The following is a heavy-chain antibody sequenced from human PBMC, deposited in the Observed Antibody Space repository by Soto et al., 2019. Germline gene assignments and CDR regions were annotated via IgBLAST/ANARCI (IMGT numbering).Heavy chain of an antibody. CDR1: GLTFRKYV. J-gene: IGHJ4*02. Sequence: GGSLRLSCTASGLTFRKYVMSWVRQAPGKGLEWVSSISDSGDNTQYADSVKGRFTISRDNSKNTLYLQMYSLRDEDTAVYYCAKTGPGSSYGYYFDSWGQGTMVTV. CDR2: ISDSGDNT. CDR3: AKTGPGSSYGYYFDS. V-gene: IGHV3-23*01. D-gene: IGHD5-18*01.